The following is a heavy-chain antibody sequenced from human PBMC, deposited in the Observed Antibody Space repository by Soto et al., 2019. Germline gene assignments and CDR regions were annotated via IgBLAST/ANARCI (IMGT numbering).Heavy chain of an antibody. CDR2: IWYDGSNK. V-gene: IGHV3-33*01. Sequence: GGSLRLSCAASGFTFSSYGMHWVRQAPGKGLEWVAVIWYDGSNKYYADSVKGRFTISRDNSKNTLYLQMKSLRAEDTAVYYCARDASIAAAGTNYWGQGTLVTVSS. CDR3: ARDASIAAAGTNY. J-gene: IGHJ4*02. CDR1: GFTFSSYG. D-gene: IGHD6-13*01.